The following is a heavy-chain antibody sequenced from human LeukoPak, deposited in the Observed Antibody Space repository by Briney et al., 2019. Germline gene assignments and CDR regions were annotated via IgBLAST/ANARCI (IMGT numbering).Heavy chain of an antibody. CDR2: IFYSGIT. D-gene: IGHD3-16*01. J-gene: IGHJ6*03. CDR3: ARGGDSRGYYYYSMDV. V-gene: IGHV4-59*07. CDR1: CRSISSYY. Sequence: PSDTLSLTCSVSCRSISSYYGNWTRHPPGGGREWIVYIFYSGITNYNTSLKSRVSMSVDTSKNQCSLKLSSVTAADSAVYYCARGGDSRGYYYYSMDVWGKGTTVTVSS.